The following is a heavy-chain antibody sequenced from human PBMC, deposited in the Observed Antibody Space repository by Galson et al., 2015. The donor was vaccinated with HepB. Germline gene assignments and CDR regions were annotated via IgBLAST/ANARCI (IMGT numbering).Heavy chain of an antibody. CDR3: AKDITMVQGVNPDAFDI. D-gene: IGHD3-10*01. V-gene: IGHV3-23*01. Sequence: SLRLSCAASGFTFSSYAMSWVRQAPGKGLEWVSAISGSGGSTYYADSVKGRFTISKDNSENTLYLQMNSLRAEDTAVYYCAKDITMVQGVNPDAFDIWGQGTMVTVSS. CDR1: GFTFSSYA. J-gene: IGHJ3*02. CDR2: ISGSGGST.